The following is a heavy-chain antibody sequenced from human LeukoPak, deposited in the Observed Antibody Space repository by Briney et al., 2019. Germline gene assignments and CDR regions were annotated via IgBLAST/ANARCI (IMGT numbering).Heavy chain of an antibody. CDR3: ARGRLGQQLVNYYYYMDV. D-gene: IGHD6-13*01. CDR1: GGSISSYY. Sequence: SETLSLTCTVSGGSISSYYWSWIRQPAGKGLEWIGRIYTSGSTNYNPSLKSRVTMSVDTSKNRFSLKLSSVTAADTAVYYCARGRLGQQLVNYYYYMDVWGKGTTVTVSS. J-gene: IGHJ6*03. CDR2: IYTSGST. V-gene: IGHV4-4*07.